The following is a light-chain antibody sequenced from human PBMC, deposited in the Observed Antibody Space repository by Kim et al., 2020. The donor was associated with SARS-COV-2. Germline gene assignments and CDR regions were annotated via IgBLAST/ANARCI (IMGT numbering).Light chain of an antibody. V-gene: IGLV2-14*03. CDR2: DVS. Sequence: GQSITISCTGTGSDIGGYNYVSWYQQHPGKAPKLMIYDVSNRPSGVSNRFSGSKSGNTASLTISGLQAEDEADYYCSSYTSSSTLVFGGGTKVTVL. CDR1: GSDIGGYNY. CDR3: SSYTSSSTLV. J-gene: IGLJ2*01.